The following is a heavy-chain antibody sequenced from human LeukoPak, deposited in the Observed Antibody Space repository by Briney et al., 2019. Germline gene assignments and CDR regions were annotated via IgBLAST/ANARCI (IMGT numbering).Heavy chain of an antibody. CDR3: ASASWYYDILTGYEEDY. D-gene: IGHD3-9*01. CDR2: ISYDGSNK. J-gene: IGHJ4*02. Sequence: PGGSLRLSCAASGFTFSSYGMHWVRQAPGKGLEWVAVISYDGSNKYYADSVKGRFTISRDNSKNTLYLQMNSLRAEDTAVYYCASASWYYDILTGYEEDYWGQGTLVTVSS. CDR1: GFTFSSYG. V-gene: IGHV3-30*03.